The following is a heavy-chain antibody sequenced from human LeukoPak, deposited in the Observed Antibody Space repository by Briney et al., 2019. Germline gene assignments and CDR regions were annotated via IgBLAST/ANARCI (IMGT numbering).Heavy chain of an antibody. CDR2: TYYSGST. CDR1: GGSISSGDYY. Sequence: SQTLSLTCTVSGGSISSGDYYWSWIRQPPGKGLEWIGYTYYSGSTYYNPSLKSRVTISVDTSKNQFSLKLSSVTAADTAVYYCARDREGLPDYWGQGTLSPSPQ. J-gene: IGHJ4*02. D-gene: IGHD1-14*01. V-gene: IGHV4-30-4*08. CDR3: ARDREGLPDY.